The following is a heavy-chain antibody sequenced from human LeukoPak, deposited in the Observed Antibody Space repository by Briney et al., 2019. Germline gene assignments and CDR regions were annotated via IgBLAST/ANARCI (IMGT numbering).Heavy chain of an antibody. J-gene: IGHJ6*02. CDR3: AREKAGSSWYYYYGMDV. V-gene: IGHV4-4*07. Sequence: PSETLSLTCPVFVASISGSSWGWFRQPAGKGREWMGRIYTSGSTNYNPSLKSRVTMSVDTSKNQFSLKLSSVTAADTAVYYCAREKAGSSWYYYYGMDVWGQGTTVTVSS. CDR1: VASISGSS. D-gene: IGHD6-13*01. CDR2: IYTSGST.